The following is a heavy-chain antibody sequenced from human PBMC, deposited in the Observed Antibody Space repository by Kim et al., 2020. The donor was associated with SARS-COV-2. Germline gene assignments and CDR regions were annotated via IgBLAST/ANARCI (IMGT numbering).Heavy chain of an antibody. V-gene: IGHV4-34*01. D-gene: IGHD2-8*01. CDR2: INHSGST. CDR3: ARGNHPSRLKVFYYYYGMDV. Sequence: SETLSLTCAVYGGSFSGYYWSWIRQPPGKGLEWIGEINHSGSTNYNPSLKSRVTISVDTSKNQFSLKLSSVTAADTAVYYCARGNHPSRLKVFYYYYGMDVWGQGTTVTVSS. CDR1: GGSFSGYY. J-gene: IGHJ6*02.